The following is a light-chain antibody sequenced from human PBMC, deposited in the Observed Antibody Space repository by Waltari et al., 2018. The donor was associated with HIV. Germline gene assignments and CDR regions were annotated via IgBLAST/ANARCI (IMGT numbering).Light chain of an antibody. V-gene: IGKV1-39*01. CDR1: QYITSH. CDR3: QQTHSAPFT. CDR2: AAS. J-gene: IGKJ3*01. Sequence: IQMTQSPSSLSASVGDRITLTCLASQYITSHLNWFQQKPGKAPRLLMCAASSLQSWVPSRFSGSASGTDFTITISSLQPEDFATYYCQQTHSAPFTFGPGTKVDIK.